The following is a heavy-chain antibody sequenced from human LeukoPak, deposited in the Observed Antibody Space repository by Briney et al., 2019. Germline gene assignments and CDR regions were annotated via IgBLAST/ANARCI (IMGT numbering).Heavy chain of an antibody. V-gene: IGHV3-23*01. CDR3: AKENDSSGYYAYYFDY. D-gene: IGHD3-22*01. CDR1: GFTFSSYA. J-gene: IGHJ4*02. CDR2: ISGSGGST. Sequence: PGGSLRLSCAASGFTFSSYAMSWVRQAPGKGLEWISAISGSGGSTYYADSVKGRFTISRDNSKNTLYLQMNSLRAEDTAVYYCAKENDSSGYYAYYFDYWGQGTLVTVSS.